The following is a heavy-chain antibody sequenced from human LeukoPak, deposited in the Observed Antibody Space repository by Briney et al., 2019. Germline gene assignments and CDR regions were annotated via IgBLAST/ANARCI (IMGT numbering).Heavy chain of an antibody. CDR1: GYTFTSYG. CDR2: ISAYNGNT. J-gene: IGHJ4*02. CDR3: ARDRSQTYYYDSSGYRTFDY. D-gene: IGHD3-22*01. V-gene: IGHV1-18*01. Sequence: ASVKVSCKASGYTFTSYGISWVRQAPGQGLEWMGWISAYNGNTNYAQKLQGRVTMTTDTSTSTAYMELRSLRSDDTAVYYFARDRSQTYYYDSSGYRTFDYWGEGTLVTVSS.